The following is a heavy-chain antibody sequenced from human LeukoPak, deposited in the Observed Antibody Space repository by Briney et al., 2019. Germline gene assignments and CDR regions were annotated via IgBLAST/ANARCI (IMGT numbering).Heavy chain of an antibody. J-gene: IGHJ5*02. Sequence: PSETLSLTCTVSGGSISSYYWSWIRQPAGKGLEWIGRIYTSGSTNYNPSLKSRVTMSVDTSKNQFSLKLSSVTAADTAVYYCARDFWFGDFGGNWFDPWGQGTLVTVSS. CDR1: GGSISSYY. CDR2: IYTSGST. V-gene: IGHV4-4*07. CDR3: ARDFWFGDFGGNWFDP. D-gene: IGHD3-10*01.